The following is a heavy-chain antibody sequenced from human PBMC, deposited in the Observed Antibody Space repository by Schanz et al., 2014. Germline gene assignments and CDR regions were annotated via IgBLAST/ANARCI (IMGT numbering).Heavy chain of an antibody. CDR2: VCYDGSKK. J-gene: IGHJ4*02. Sequence: QVQLVESGGGVVQPGRSLRLSCAASGFTFSSYGMHWVRQVPGKGLEWVAVVCYDGSKKYYADSVKGRFTISRDNSKNTLYLRMISLRAEDTAMFYCAREIPAGGHFDYWGQGTLVSVSS. V-gene: IGHV3-30*19. CDR3: AREIPAGGHFDY. D-gene: IGHD2-15*01. CDR1: GFTFSSYG.